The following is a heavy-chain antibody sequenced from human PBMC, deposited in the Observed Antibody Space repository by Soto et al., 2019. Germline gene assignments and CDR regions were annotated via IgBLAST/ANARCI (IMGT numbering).Heavy chain of an antibody. CDR1: GFTFSSYA. D-gene: IGHD3-10*01. Sequence: GGSLRLSCAASGFTFSSYAMHWVRQAPGKGLEWVAVISYDGSNKYYADSVKGRFTISRDNSKNTLYLQMNSLRAEDTAVYYCARDRSVLLWFGEPFSGMDVWGQGTTVTVS. CDR2: ISYDGSNK. CDR3: ARDRSVLLWFGEPFSGMDV. J-gene: IGHJ6*02. V-gene: IGHV3-30-3*01.